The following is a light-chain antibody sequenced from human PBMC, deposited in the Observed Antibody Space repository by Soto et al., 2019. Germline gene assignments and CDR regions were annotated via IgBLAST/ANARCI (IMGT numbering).Light chain of an antibody. CDR1: QSVNNN. V-gene: IGKV3-15*01. J-gene: IGKJ1*01. Sequence: EIVMTQSPATLSVFPGERATLSCRASQSVNNNLAWYQQKPGQAPRLLIHGVSTRATGIPARFSGSGSGTEFTLTISSLQSEDFAVYYCQQYNNWRTFGQGTKVDTK. CDR3: QQYNNWRT. CDR2: GVS.